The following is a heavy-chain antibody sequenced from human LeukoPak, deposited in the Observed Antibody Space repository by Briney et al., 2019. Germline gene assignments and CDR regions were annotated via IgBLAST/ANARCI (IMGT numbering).Heavy chain of an antibody. CDR1: GYTFTDFY. J-gene: IGHJ5*02. V-gene: IGHV1-2*02. Sequence: VASVKVSCKTSGYTFTDFYIHWVRQAPGQGLEWVGCIKPNSGGTNFAQKFQGRVTMARDTSITTAYMELSRLRSDDTAVYYCAMIPDYGANPAAWGQGTLVTVSS. CDR3: AMIPDYGANPAA. D-gene: IGHD4-23*01. CDR2: IKPNSGGT.